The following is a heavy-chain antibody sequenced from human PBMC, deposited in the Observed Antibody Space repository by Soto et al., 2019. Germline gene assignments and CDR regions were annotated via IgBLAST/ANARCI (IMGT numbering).Heavy chain of an antibody. CDR2: IISVNDKT. V-gene: IGHV1-3*01. CDR3: ARGRRSCTGNNCYTDFDF. Sequence: ASVKVSCKASGYIFTDFGMHWVRQAPGKRLEWLGWIISVNDKTLYSPKFQGRLAITRDTYANTAYLDLYSLRSEDSAVYYCARGRRSCTGNNCYTDFDFWGQGSLVTVSS. CDR1: GYIFTDFG. D-gene: IGHD2-2*02. J-gene: IGHJ4*02.